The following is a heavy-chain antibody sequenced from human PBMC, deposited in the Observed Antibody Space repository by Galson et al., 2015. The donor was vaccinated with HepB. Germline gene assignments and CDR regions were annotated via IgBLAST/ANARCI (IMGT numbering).Heavy chain of an antibody. CDR1: GFTFSSYA. V-gene: IGHV3-64*02. D-gene: IGHD3-10*01. J-gene: IGHJ4*02. CDR3: ARDPVSRLDGEYYFDY. CDR2: ISSNGGST. Sequence: SLRLSCAASGFTFSSYAMHWVRQAPGKGLEYVSAISSNGGSTYYADSVKGRFTISRDNSKNTLYLQMGSLRAEDMAVYYCARDPVSRLDGEYYFDYWGQGTLVTVSS.